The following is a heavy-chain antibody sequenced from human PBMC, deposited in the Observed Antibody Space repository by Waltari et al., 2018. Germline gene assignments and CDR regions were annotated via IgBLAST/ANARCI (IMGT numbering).Heavy chain of an antibody. CDR1: GFTFRRHW. CDR3: ATWRWGQSEFDY. D-gene: IGHD7-27*01. V-gene: IGHV3-7*01. J-gene: IGHJ4*02. Sequence: VQLVESGGKLVQPGGSLSLSCVASGFTFRRHWMSWVRQAPGRGLEWVATIKEDGSDKHYVDSVRGRVTISRDNANDSLYLQMNSLRAEDTAVYYCATWRWGQSEFDYWGQGTLVTVSS. CDR2: IKEDGSDK.